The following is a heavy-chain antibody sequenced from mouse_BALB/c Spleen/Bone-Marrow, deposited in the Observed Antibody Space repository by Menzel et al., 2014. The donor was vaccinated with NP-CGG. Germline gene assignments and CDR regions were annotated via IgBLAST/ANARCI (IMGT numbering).Heavy chain of an antibody. CDR2: ISSGGTT. Sequence: EVMLVESGGGLVKPGGSLKLSCAASGFTFSGYAMSWVRQTPEKRLEWVASISSGGTTYYPDSVKGRFTISRDNARNILYLQMSSLRSEDMAMYYCAGITTVDYWGQGTSVTVSS. D-gene: IGHD1-1*01. CDR3: AGITTVDY. V-gene: IGHV5-6-5*01. CDR1: GFTFSGYA. J-gene: IGHJ4*01.